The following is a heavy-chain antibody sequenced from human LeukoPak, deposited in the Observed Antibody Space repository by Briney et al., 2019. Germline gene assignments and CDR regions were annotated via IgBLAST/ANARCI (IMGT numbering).Heavy chain of an antibody. J-gene: IGHJ4*02. D-gene: IGHD6-6*01. CDR2: ISSSSSYI. V-gene: IGHV3-21*01. CDR3: ARDISSSVDY. Sequence: GGSLRLSCAASGFTFSNAWMSWVRQAPGKGLEWVSSISSSSSYIYYADSVKGRFTISRDNAKNSLYLQMNSLRAEDTAVYYCARDISSSVDYWGQGTLVTVSS. CDR1: GFTFSNAW.